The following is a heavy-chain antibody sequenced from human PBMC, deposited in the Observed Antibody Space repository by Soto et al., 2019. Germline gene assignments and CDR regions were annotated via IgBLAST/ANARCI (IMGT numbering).Heavy chain of an antibody. V-gene: IGHV4-34*01. CDR2: IRHNGDT. D-gene: IGHD4-17*01. CDR3: AGGPDYGDYDA. J-gene: IGHJ5*02. CDR1: GGSFTDYK. Sequence: SETLSLTCVVSGGSFTDYKWTWIRQSPEKGLEWIGEIRHNGDTDSKPSLRSRLTMSLDTSKNQFSLHLSSVTSADTAVYCCAGGPDYGDYDAWGQGTLVTVSS.